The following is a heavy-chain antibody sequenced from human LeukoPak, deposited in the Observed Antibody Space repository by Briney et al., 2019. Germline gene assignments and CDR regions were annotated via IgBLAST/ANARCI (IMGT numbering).Heavy chain of an antibody. CDR1: GFTFSSYA. Sequence: PGGSLRLSCAASGFTFSSYAMSWVRQAPGKGLEWVSVISGGSGSMFYADSVKGRFTISRDNSKNTLYLQMNSLRAEDTAVYYCATETNGRHYDYWGQGTLLTVSS. D-gene: IGHD1-14*01. CDR2: ISGGSGSM. J-gene: IGHJ4*02. V-gene: IGHV3-23*01. CDR3: ATETNGRHYDY.